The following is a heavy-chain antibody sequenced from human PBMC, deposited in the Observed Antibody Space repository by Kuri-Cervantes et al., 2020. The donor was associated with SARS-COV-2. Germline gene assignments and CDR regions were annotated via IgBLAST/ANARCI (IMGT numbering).Heavy chain of an antibody. Sequence: GESLKISYTASGFNFGDYAMSWFRQAPGKGLEWVGFIRSKAYGGTTEYAASVKGRFTISRDDSKSIAYLQMNSLKTEDTAVYYCTQYCSGGSCYDYWGQGTLVTVSS. CDR1: GFNFGDYA. D-gene: IGHD2-15*01. CDR3: TQYCSGGSCYDY. CDR2: IRSKAYGGTT. J-gene: IGHJ4*02. V-gene: IGHV3-49*03.